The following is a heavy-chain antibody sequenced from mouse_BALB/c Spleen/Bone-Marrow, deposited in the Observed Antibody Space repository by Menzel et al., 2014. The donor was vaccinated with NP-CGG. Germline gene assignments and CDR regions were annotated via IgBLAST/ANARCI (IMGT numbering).Heavy chain of an antibody. V-gene: IGHV1-63*02. CDR1: GYTFTNYW. CDR3: ARTRDGSSSYYAMDY. D-gene: IGHD1-1*01. CDR2: IYPGGGYT. J-gene: IGHJ4*01. Sequence: VKLVESGAELVRPGTSVKMPCKAAGYTFTNYWIGWVKQRPGHGLEWIGDIYPGGGYTNYNEKFKGKATLTADTSSSTAYMQLSSLTSEDSAIYYCARTRDGSSSYYAMDYWGQGTSVTVSS.